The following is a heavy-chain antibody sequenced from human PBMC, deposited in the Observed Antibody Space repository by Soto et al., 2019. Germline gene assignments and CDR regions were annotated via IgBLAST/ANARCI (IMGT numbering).Heavy chain of an antibody. J-gene: IGHJ6*02. CDR1: GFSLSTSGVG. CDR3: AYRPCSGGSCYWFSYSGMDV. V-gene: IGHV2-5*02. CDR2: IYWDDDN. D-gene: IGHD2-15*01. Sequence: QITLKESGPTLVKPTQTLTLTCTFSGFSLSTSGVGVAWIRQPPGKALEWLALIYWDDDNRYRPSLETRLTVTKDTSKNQVVLSMTNMDSVDTATYYCAYRPCSGGSCYWFSYSGMDVWGQGTTVTVSS.